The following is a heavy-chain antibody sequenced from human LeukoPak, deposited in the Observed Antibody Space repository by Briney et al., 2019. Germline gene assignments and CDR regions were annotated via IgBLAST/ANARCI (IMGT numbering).Heavy chain of an antibody. CDR2: IYYSGST. CDR3: ARQSGCNNNWFDP. V-gene: IGHV4-31*03. D-gene: IGHD3-3*01. J-gene: IGHJ5*02. CDR1: GGSISSGGYY. Sequence: PSETLSLTCTVSGGSISSGGYYWSWIRQHPGKGLEWIGYIYYSGSTYYNPSLKSRVTISVDTSKNQFSLKLSSVTAADTAVYYCARQSGCNNNWFDPWGQGTLVTVSP.